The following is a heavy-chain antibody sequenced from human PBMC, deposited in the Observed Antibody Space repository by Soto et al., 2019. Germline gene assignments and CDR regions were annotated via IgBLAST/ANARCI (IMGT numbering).Heavy chain of an antibody. CDR2: ISYDGSNK. J-gene: IGHJ6*02. Sequence: GGSLRLSCAASGFTFSSYGMHWVRQAPGKGLEWVAVISYDGSNKYYADSVKGRFTISRDNSKNTLYLQMNSLRAEDTAVYYCAKDPSRIAVVMDVWGQGTTVTVSS. V-gene: IGHV3-30*18. D-gene: IGHD6-19*01. CDR3: AKDPSRIAVVMDV. CDR1: GFTFSSYG.